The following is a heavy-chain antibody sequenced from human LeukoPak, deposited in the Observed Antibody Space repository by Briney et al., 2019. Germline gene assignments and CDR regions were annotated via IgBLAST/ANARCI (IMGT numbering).Heavy chain of an antibody. Sequence: PGGSLILSCAASGFTFTTYAMSWVRQAPGKGLEWVSAISGSGDSTNYADSVKGRFTISRDNSKNTLYLQMNSLRAEDTAVYYCAKAAIRGVIWYYFDYWGQGTLVTVSS. J-gene: IGHJ4*02. CDR2: ISGSGDST. CDR3: AKAAIRGVIWYYFDY. D-gene: IGHD3-10*01. CDR1: GFTFTTYA. V-gene: IGHV3-23*01.